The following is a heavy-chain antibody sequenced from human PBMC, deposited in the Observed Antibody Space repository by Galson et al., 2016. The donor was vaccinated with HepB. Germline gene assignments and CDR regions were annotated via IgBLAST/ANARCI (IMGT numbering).Heavy chain of an antibody. Sequence: SETLSLTCTVSGGSISGSDYYWGWIRQPPGKGLEWIGHVYYTSNAYYTPPLRSRVIISVDTSMNQFSLRLSDVTAADTAVYYCARTALVPPGSRFYYYGMDFWGQGTTVVVSS. CDR3: ARTALVPPGSRFYYYGMDF. CDR2: VYYTSNA. D-gene: IGHD2-2*01. CDR1: GGSISGSDYY. V-gene: IGHV4-39*01. J-gene: IGHJ6*02.